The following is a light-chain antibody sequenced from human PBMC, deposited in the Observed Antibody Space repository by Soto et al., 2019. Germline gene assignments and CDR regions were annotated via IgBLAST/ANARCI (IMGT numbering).Light chain of an antibody. J-gene: IGLJ1*01. CDR2: KVS. CDR3: TSPTPGSLYV. V-gene: IGLV2-14*01. Sequence: QSALTQPRSVSGSPGQSVTISCTGTSSDVGGHNYVSWYQQYPGRVPKLLIYKVSNRPSGVSNRFSGSKSGNTASLTISGLQAEDEADYFCTSPTPGSLYVFGTGTKLTVL. CDR1: SSDVGGHNY.